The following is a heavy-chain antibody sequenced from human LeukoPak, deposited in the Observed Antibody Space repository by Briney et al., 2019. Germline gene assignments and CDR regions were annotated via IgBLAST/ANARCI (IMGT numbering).Heavy chain of an antibody. J-gene: IGHJ6*03. V-gene: IGHV1-18*01. Sequence: ASVKVSCKASGYTFTSYGISWVRQAPGQGLEWMGWISAYNGNTNYAQKLQGRVTMTTDTSTSTAYMELRSLRSDDTAVYYCARVGRVVPAAITYYYYMDVWGKGTTVTVSS. D-gene: IGHD2-2*01. CDR2: ISAYNGNT. CDR1: GYTFTSYG. CDR3: ARVGRVVPAAITYYYYMDV.